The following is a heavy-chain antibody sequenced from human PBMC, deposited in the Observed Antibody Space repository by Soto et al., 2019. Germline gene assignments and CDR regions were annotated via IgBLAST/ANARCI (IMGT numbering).Heavy chain of an antibody. V-gene: IGHV3-48*03. CDR2: ISSSGSTI. Sequence: GGSLRLSCAASGFTFSSYEMNWVRQAPGKGLEWVSYISSSGSTIYYADSVKGRFTISRDNAKNSLYLQMNSLRAEDTAVYYCARVDGYYNRRFDYWGQGTLVTVSS. J-gene: IGHJ4*02. CDR1: GFTFSSYE. D-gene: IGHD3-9*01. CDR3: ARVDGYYNRRFDY.